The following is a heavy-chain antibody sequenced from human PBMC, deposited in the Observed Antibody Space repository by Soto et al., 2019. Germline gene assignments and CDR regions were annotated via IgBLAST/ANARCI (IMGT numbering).Heavy chain of an antibody. D-gene: IGHD6-19*01. CDR1: GFTFSSYG. Sequence: PGGSLRLSCAASGFTFSSYGMHWVRQAPGKGLEWVAVISYDGSNKYYADSVKGRLTISRDNSKNTLYLQMNSLRAEDTAVYYCAKDSGAPPKVGQWLPAGMDVWGQGTTVTVSS. CDR2: ISYDGSNK. J-gene: IGHJ6*02. V-gene: IGHV3-30*18. CDR3: AKDSGAPPKVGQWLPAGMDV.